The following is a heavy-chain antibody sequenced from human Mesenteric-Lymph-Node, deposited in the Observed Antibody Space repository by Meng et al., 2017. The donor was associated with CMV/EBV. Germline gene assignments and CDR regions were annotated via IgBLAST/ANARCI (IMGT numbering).Heavy chain of an antibody. CDR1: GFTVSCNY. CDR2: IYSGGST. J-gene: IGHJ4*02. CDR3: ARGVGATLY. V-gene: IGHV3-66*01. D-gene: IGHD1-26*01. Sequence: GESLKISCAASGFTVSCNYMSWVRQAPGRGLEWVSVIYSGGSTYYADSVKGRFTISRDNAKNSLYLQMNSLRAEDTAVYYCARGVGATLYWGQGTLVTVSS.